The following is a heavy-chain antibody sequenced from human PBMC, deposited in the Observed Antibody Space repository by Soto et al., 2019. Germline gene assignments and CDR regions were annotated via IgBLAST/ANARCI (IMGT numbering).Heavy chain of an antibody. J-gene: IGHJ4*02. CDR3: ARECSSGWYCFDY. CDR2: IYSGGST. D-gene: IGHD6-19*01. Sequence: GGSLRLSCAASGFTVSSNYMSWVRQAPGKGLEWVSVIYSGGSTYYADSVKGRFTISRDNSKNTLYLQMNSLRAEDTAVYYCARECSSGWYCFDYWGQGTLVTVSS. V-gene: IGHV3-66*01. CDR1: GFTVSSNY.